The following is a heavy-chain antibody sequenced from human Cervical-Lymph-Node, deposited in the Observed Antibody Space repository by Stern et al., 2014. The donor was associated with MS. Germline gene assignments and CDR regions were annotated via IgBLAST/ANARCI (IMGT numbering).Heavy chain of an antibody. J-gene: IGHJ3*02. Sequence: QVQLQESGPGLVRPSQTLSLTCTVSGGSISSGSYYWSWIRQPPGKGLEWIGRIYTSETTNYNPSLKSRVAISMDTSKNQFPLRLISVTAADTAVYYCARSLSGFYPREAFEIWGQGTKVTVSS. CDR1: GGSISSGSYY. D-gene: IGHD6-19*01. V-gene: IGHV4-61*02. CDR3: ARSLSGFYPREAFEI. CDR2: IYTSETT.